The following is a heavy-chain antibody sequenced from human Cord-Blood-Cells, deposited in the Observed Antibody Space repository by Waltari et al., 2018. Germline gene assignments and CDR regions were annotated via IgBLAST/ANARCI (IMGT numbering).Heavy chain of an antibody. CDR3: ARAPSLVQGAFDI. CDR1: GFTFSSYA. V-gene: IGHV3-30*04. D-gene: IGHD6-13*01. CDR2: QSYDGSNK. J-gene: IGHJ3*02. Sequence: QVQLVESGGGVVQPGRSLRLSCAASGFTFSSYAMHWVRQAPGKGLEWVAVQSYDGSNKYYADSVKGRFTISSDNSKNTLYLQMNSLRAEDTAVYYCARAPSLVQGAFDIWGQGTMVTVSS.